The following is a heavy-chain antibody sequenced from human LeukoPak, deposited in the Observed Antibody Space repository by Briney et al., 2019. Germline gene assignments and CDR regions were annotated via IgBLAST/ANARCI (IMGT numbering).Heavy chain of an antibody. J-gene: IGHJ4*02. V-gene: IGHV4-59*01. CDR2: VHHSGDA. CDR3: ARWGGSVLWSFDI. D-gene: IGHD3-16*01. Sequence: PSETLSLTCTVPFGSITSYHWNWIRQSPEKGLEWIGYVHHSGDAYYNPSLRSRITMSVDTSKSQFSLRLTSVTAADTAVYYCARWGGSVLWSFDIWGQGTLVTVSS. CDR1: FGSITSYH.